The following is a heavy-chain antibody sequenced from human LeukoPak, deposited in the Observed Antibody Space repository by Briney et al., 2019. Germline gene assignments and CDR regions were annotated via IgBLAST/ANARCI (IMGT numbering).Heavy chain of an antibody. J-gene: IGHJ3*02. D-gene: IGHD6-13*01. Sequence: PGRSLRLSCAASGFTFSSYGMHWVRQAPGKGLEWVAVIWYDGSNKYYADSVKGRFTISRDNSKNTLYLQMNSLRAEDTAVYYCAREVWQQQLVSGAFDIWGQGTMVTVSS. CDR2: IWYDGSNK. CDR3: AREVWQQQLVSGAFDI. V-gene: IGHV3-30*19. CDR1: GFTFSSYG.